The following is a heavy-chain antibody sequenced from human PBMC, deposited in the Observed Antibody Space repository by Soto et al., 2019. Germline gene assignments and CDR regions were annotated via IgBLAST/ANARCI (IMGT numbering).Heavy chain of an antibody. D-gene: IGHD3-22*01. J-gene: IGHJ2*01. CDR3: AREHYYDSSGYSKTFWYFDL. CDR1: GFTFSSYS. CDR2: ISSSSSYI. Sequence: GGSLRLSCAASGFTFSSYSMNWVRKAPGKGLEWVSSISSSSSYIYYADSLKGRFTISRDNAKNSLYLQMNSLRVEDTAVYYCAREHYYDSSGYSKTFWYFDLWGRGTLVTVSS. V-gene: IGHV3-21*01.